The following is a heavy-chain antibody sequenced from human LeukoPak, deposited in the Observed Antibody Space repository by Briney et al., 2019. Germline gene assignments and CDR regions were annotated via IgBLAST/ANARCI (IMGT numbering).Heavy chain of an antibody. Sequence: PSETLSLTCTVSGGSMTSYYWSWIRQPPGKGLEWIAYIYYSGGTNYNPSLKSRVTISVNTSKNQFSLKLSSVTAADTAVYYCARHARSTFSTSWYDSWGHGTLVTVSS. V-gene: IGHV4-59*08. CDR1: GGSMTSYY. D-gene: IGHD2-2*01. J-gene: IGHJ5*01. CDR3: ARHARSTFSTSWYDS. CDR2: IYYSGGT.